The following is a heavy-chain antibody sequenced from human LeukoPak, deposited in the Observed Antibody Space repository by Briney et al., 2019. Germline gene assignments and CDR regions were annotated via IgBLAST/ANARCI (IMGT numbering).Heavy chain of an antibody. CDR1: GFTFSAYS. Sequence: PGGSLRLSCAASGFTFSAYSMNWVRQAPGRGLEWVSSNSGTSNYIFYADSVKGRFTISRDNATNSLFLEMTGLTAEDSAVYYCVRLVHVWGQGALVTVSS. V-gene: IGHV3-21*01. CDR2: NSGTSNYI. CDR3: VRLVHV. J-gene: IGHJ4*02. D-gene: IGHD2-8*02.